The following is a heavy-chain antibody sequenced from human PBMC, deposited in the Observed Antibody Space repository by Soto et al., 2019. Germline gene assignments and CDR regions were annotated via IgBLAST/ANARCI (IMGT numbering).Heavy chain of an antibody. D-gene: IGHD6-13*01. J-gene: IGHJ4*02. CDR3: ARLALAAALTRDY. V-gene: IGHV4-4*02. CDR1: GGSISSSNW. CDR2: IYHSGST. Sequence: PSETLSLTCAVSGGSISSSNWWSWVRQPPGKGLEWIGEIYHSGSTNYNPSLKSRVTISVDKSKNQFSLKLSSVTAADTAVYYCARLALAAALTRDYWGQGTLVTVSS.